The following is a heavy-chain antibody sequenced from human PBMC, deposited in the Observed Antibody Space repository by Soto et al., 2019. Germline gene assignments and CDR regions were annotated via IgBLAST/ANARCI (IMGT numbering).Heavy chain of an antibody. J-gene: IGHJ6*02. Sequence: GGSLRLSCAASGFTFSSYSMNWVRQAPGKGLEWVSYISSSSSTIYYADSVKGRFTISRDNAKNSLYLQMNSLRDEDTAVYYCAREKVLGVVHRGYKNGMDVWGQGTTVTVSS. V-gene: IGHV3-48*02. CDR2: ISSSSSTI. D-gene: IGHD3-3*01. CDR1: GFTFSSYS. CDR3: AREKVLGVVHRGYKNGMDV.